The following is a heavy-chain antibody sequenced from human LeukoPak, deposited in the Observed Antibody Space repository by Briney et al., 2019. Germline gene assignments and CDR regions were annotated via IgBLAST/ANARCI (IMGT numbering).Heavy chain of an antibody. CDR3: AAGRLSRTYGPQTQYFQS. V-gene: IGHV4-34*01. D-gene: IGHD3-10*01. CDR2: INYNGNT. J-gene: IGHJ1*01. Sequence: SETLSLTCAVYAGSFRSHYWSWLRQSPGKGPEWIGEINYNGNTDYNPSLKSRVTISVDTSKKQFSLKLTSATAADTAVYYCAAGRLSRTYGPQTQYFQSWGRGTLVTVSS. CDR1: AGSFRSHY.